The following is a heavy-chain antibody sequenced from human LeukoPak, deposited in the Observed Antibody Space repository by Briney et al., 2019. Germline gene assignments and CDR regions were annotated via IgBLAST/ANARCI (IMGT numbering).Heavy chain of an antibody. CDR1: GFTFSDYW. Sequence: GGSLRVSCAASGFTFSDYWMQWVRQAPGKGLEWVANIKQDGSESHYQHSVKGRFTISRDNTKNSLYLQMNSLGAEDSAVYYCARRYFDLWGRGTLVAVSS. J-gene: IGHJ2*01. CDR2: IKQDGSES. CDR3: ARRYFDL. V-gene: IGHV3-7*01.